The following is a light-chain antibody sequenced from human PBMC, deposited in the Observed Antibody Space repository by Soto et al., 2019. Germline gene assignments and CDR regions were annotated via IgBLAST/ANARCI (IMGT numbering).Light chain of an antibody. Sequence: QSALTQPPSASGSPGQSVTLSCTGNSSDVGAYNYVSWYQQHPGKAPKLVIYEVSKRPSGVPDRFSGSQSGNTASLTVSGLQAEDEADYYCSSYAGSNNLVFGGGTKLTVL. CDR1: SSDVGAYNY. J-gene: IGLJ3*02. CDR2: EVS. V-gene: IGLV2-8*01. CDR3: SSYAGSNNLV.